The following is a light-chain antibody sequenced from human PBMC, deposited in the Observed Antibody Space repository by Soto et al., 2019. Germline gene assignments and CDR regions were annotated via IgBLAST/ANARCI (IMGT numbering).Light chain of an antibody. Sequence: EIVLTQSPGTLSLSPGERATLSCGASQSVSNNYLAWYQQKPGQAPRLLIYGASNRATGIPDRFSGSGSGTDFTLTISRLEPEDSAVYYCQQYGSSGTFGQGTKVDIK. V-gene: IGKV3-20*01. J-gene: IGKJ1*01. CDR2: GAS. CDR3: QQYGSSGT. CDR1: QSVSNNY.